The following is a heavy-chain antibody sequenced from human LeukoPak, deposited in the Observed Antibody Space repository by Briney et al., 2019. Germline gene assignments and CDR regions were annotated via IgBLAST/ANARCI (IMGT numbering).Heavy chain of an antibody. D-gene: IGHD1-26*01. CDR2: ISGSGGST. J-gene: IGHJ6*02. CDR1: GFTFSSYA. Sequence: GGSLRLSCAASGFTFSSYAMSWVRQAPGKGLEWVSAISGSGGSTYYADSVKGRFTISRDNSKNTLYLQMNSLRAEDTAVYYCVKFVEVGATNYYGMDVWGQGTTVTVSS. CDR3: VKFVEVGATNYYGMDV. V-gene: IGHV3-23*01.